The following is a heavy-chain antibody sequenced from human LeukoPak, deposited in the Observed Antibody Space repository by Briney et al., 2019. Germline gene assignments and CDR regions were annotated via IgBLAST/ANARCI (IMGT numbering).Heavy chain of an antibody. CDR3: ARDYSGSLRARFDY. Sequence: PGGSLRLSCAASGFTLSDYYMDWVRQAPGKGLEWGGRMRNKANSYTTEYAASVRGRFTISRDESKNSLYPQMNSLQTEDTAVYYCARDYSGSLRARFDYWGQGTLVTVSS. CDR2: MRNKANSYTT. CDR1: GFTLSDYY. V-gene: IGHV3-72*01. J-gene: IGHJ4*02. D-gene: IGHD6-13*01.